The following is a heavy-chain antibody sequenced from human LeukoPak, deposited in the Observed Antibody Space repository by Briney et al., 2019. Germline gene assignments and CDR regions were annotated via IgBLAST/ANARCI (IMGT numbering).Heavy chain of an antibody. V-gene: IGHV4-34*01. CDR3: ARGRRGYSYGRLDY. J-gene: IGHJ4*02. CDR2: INHSGST. Sequence: SETLSLTCAVYGGSFSGYYWGWIRQPPGKGLEWIGEINHSGSTNYNPSLKSRVTISVDTSKNQFSLKLSSVTAADTAVYYCARGRRGYSYGRLDYWGQGTLVTVSS. CDR1: GGSFSGYY. D-gene: IGHD5-18*01.